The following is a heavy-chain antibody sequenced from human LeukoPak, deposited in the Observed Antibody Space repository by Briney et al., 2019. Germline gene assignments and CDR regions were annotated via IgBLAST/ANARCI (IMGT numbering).Heavy chain of an antibody. J-gene: IGHJ4*02. D-gene: IGHD3-22*01. CDR2: IYYSGST. CDR1: GGSISSYY. CDR3: ARLDDSSY. Sequence: SETLSFTCTVSGGSISSYYWSWIRQPPGKGLEWIGYIYYSGSTNYNPSLKSRVTISVDTSKNQFSLKLSSVTAADTAVYYCARLDDSSYWGQGTLVTVSS. V-gene: IGHV4-59*08.